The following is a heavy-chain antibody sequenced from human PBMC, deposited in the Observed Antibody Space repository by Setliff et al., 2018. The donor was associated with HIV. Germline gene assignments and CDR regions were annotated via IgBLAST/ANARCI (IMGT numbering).Heavy chain of an antibody. CDR2: IFYTGST. Sequence: SETLSLTCTVSGGSISSYYWTWLRQFPGKGLEWIGFIFYTGSTTYNPSLTSRLTISLDTSRNQFSLKLTSVTAADSATYYCARWVYNSAWSLDYWGQGTLVTVSS. CDR1: GGSISSYY. CDR3: ARWVYNSAWSLDY. D-gene: IGHD6-19*01. J-gene: IGHJ4*02. V-gene: IGHV4-59*08.